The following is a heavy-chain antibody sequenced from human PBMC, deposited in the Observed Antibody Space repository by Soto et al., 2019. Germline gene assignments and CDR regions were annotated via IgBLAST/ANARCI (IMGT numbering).Heavy chain of an antibody. CDR2: IYHSGST. CDR1: GGSISSSNW. Sequence: PSETLSLTCAVSGGSISSSNWWSWVRQPPGKGLEWIGEIYHSGSTNYNPSLKSRVTISVDKSKNQFSLKLSSVTAADTAVYYCARDDGVVVSLGGMDVWGQGTTVTVSS. CDR3: ARDDGVVVSLGGMDV. J-gene: IGHJ6*02. V-gene: IGHV4-4*02. D-gene: IGHD2-2*01.